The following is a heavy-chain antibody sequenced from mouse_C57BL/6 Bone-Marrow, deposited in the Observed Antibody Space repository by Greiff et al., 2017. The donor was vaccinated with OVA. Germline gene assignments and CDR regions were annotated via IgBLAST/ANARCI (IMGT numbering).Heavy chain of an antibody. D-gene: IGHD4-1*01. CDR2: IDPSDSYT. J-gene: IGHJ1*03. CDR1: GYTFTSYW. CDR3: ATLGDWYFDV. Sequence: QVQLQQPGAELVMPGASVKLSCKASGYTFTSYWMHWVKQRPGQGLEWIGEIDPSDSYTTYNQKFKGKSTLTVDKSSSTAYMQLSSLTSEDSAVYYCATLGDWYFDVWGTGTTVTVSS. V-gene: IGHV1-69*01.